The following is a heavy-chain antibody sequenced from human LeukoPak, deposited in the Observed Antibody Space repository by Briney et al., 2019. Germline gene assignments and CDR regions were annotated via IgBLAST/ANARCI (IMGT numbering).Heavy chain of an antibody. Sequence: GGSLRLSCAASGFSFNNAWMTWVRQAPGKGLEWVGRIKSKIDGGSIDYAAPVKGRFTISSDDSKHTLYIQMNSLKIEDTAVYHCTTDVGGYCSSSSCSSGAFDLWGRGTTVTVSS. CDR3: TTDVGGYCSSSSCSSGAFDL. CDR2: IKSKIDGGSI. J-gene: IGHJ3*01. D-gene: IGHD2-2*01. V-gene: IGHV3-15*01. CDR1: GFSFNNAW.